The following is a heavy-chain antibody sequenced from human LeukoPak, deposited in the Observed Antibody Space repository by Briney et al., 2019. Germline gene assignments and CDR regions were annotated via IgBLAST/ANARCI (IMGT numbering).Heavy chain of an antibody. CDR3: ARVRYSSTSSYFDY. CDR1: GGSISSYY. Sequence: SETLSLTCTVSGGSISSYYWSWIRQPAGQGLEWIGRIYTSGSTNYNPSLKSRVPMSVDTSKNQFSLKLSSVTAADTAVYYCARVRYSSTSSYFDYWGQGTLVTVSS. V-gene: IGHV4-4*07. J-gene: IGHJ4*02. CDR2: IYTSGST. D-gene: IGHD6-6*01.